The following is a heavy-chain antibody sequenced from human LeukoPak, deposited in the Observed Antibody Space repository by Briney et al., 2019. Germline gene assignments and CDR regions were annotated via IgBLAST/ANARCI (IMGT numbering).Heavy chain of an antibody. V-gene: IGHV4-61*02. CDR1: GGSISSVSYY. CDR2: IYTSGST. Sequence: SQTLSLTCTVSGGSISSVSYYWSWIQQPAGRGLEWIGRIYTSGSTPYNPSLMTRVTITVDTSKNQFSLKLSSVTAADTAVYYCARGTYYYDRFDYWGQGTLVTVSS. D-gene: IGHD3-22*01. CDR3: ARGTYYYDRFDY. J-gene: IGHJ4*02.